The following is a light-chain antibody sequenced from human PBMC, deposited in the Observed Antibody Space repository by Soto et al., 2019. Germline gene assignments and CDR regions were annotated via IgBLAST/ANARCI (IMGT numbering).Light chain of an antibody. Sequence: QLVLTQSPSASASLGASVKLTCTLSSGHSSYAIAWHQQQPEKGPRYLMKLTSDGSHSKGXXIXXRFSGSSSGAERYLTISSLQSEDEADYYCQTWGTGTVVFGGGTKVTVL. J-gene: IGLJ2*01. V-gene: IGLV4-69*01. CDR2: LTSDGSH. CDR1: SGHSSYA. CDR3: QTWGTGTVV.